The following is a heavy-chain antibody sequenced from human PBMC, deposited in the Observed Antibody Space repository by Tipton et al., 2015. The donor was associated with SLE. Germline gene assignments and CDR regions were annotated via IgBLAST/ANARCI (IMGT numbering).Heavy chain of an antibody. V-gene: IGHV3-23*01. CDR3: AKGGLYYYDSSGYFDY. CDR1: GFTFSSYA. J-gene: IGHJ4*02. CDR2: ISGSGGST. D-gene: IGHD3-22*01. Sequence: SLRLSCAASGFTFSSYAMSWVRQAPGKGLEWVSAISGSGGSTYYADSVKGRFTISRDNSKNTLYLQMNSLRAEDTAVYYCAKGGLYYYDSSGYFDYWGQGTLVTVSS.